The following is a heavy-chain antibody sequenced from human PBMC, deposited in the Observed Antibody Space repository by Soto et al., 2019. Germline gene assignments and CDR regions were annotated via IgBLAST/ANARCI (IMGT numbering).Heavy chain of an antibody. J-gene: IGHJ4*02. D-gene: IGHD4-17*01. Sequence: PSETLSLTCTVSGGSISSYYWSWIRQPPGKGLEWIGYIYHSGSTNYNPSLKSRVTISVDTSKNQFSLKLSSVTAADTAVYYCARAVNYGDYVLSYFDYWGQGTLVTVSS. V-gene: IGHV4-59*12. CDR1: GGSISSYY. CDR3: ARAVNYGDYVLSYFDY. CDR2: IYHSGST.